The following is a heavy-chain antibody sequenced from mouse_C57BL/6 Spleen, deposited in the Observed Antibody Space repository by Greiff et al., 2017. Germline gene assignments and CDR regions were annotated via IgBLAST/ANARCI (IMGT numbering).Heavy chain of an antibody. V-gene: IGHV5-16*01. CDR3: ARDGDGYYWYFDV. D-gene: IGHD2-3*01. Sequence: EVNVVESEGGLVQPGSSMKLSCTASGFTFSDYYMAWVRQVPEKGLEWVANINYDGSSTYYLDSLKSRFIISRDNAKNILYLQMSSLKSEDTATYYCARDGDGYYWYFDVWGTGTTVTVSS. CDR1: GFTFSDYY. J-gene: IGHJ1*03. CDR2: INYDGSST.